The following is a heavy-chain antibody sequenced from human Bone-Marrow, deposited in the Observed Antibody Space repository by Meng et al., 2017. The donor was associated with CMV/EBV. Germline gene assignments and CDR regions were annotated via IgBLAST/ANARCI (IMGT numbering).Heavy chain of an antibody. V-gene: IGHV4-30-4*08. CDR3: ARITHRIRWPNWFDP. D-gene: IGHD3-10*01. Sequence: SETLFLTCTASGGSISSGDYYWSWIRQPPGKVLEWIGYIYYSGSAYYNPSLKSRVSISVDTSKNLLSLKVRSVTAAETAVYYCARITHRIRWPNWFDPWRQGTRVTGYS. J-gene: IGHJ5*02. CDR1: GGSISSGDYY. CDR2: IYYSGSA.